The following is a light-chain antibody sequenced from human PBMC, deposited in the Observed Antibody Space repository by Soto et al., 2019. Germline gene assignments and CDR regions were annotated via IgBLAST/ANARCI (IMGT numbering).Light chain of an antibody. Sequence: EIVLTQSPGTLSLSPGERATLSCRASQSVSSSYLAWYQQKPGQAPRLLIYGASSRATGIPDRFSGSGSGTDFTLTISRLEPVYFAVYYCQQYGSSPPVSFGGGINLDIK. CDR2: GAS. CDR1: QSVSSSY. V-gene: IGKV3-20*01. CDR3: QQYGSSPPVS. J-gene: IGKJ4*01.